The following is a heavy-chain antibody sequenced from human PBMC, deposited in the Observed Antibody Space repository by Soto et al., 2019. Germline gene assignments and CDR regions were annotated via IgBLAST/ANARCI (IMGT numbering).Heavy chain of an antibody. CDR1: GDSISSGGYY. V-gene: IGHV4-31*03. CDR3: ARSSYYYDSSGHFYFDS. J-gene: IGHJ4*02. CDR2: IYDTGTT. D-gene: IGHD3-22*01. Sequence: QVQLQESGPGLVEPSQTLSLTCTVSGDSISSGGYYWSWIRQHPGKGLEWIGYIYDTGTTYYNPSLKSRVIISVDSSKNQFSLKLSSVTAADTAVYYCARSSYYYDSSGHFYFDSWGQGTLVTVSS.